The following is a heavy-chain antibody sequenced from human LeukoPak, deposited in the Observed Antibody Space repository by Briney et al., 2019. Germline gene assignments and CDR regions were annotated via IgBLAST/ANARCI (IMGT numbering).Heavy chain of an antibody. D-gene: IGHD6-19*01. CDR3: ARDRTSYSSGWYYFDY. Sequence: PGGSLRLSCAASGFTFSSYEMNWVRQAPGKGLEWVSYISSSGSTIYYADSVNGRFTISRDNAKNSLYLQMNSLRAEDTAVYYCARDRTSYSSGWYYFDYWGQGTLVTVSS. CDR1: GFTFSSYE. J-gene: IGHJ4*02. CDR2: ISSSGSTI. V-gene: IGHV3-48*03.